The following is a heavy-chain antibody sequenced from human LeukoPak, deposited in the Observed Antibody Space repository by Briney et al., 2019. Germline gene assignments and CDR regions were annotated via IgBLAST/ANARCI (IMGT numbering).Heavy chain of an antibody. CDR2: ISGSTSSN. CDR1: GFRVSDYY. J-gene: IGHJ4*02. D-gene: IGHD2/OR15-2a*01. Sequence: GGSLRLSCTASGFRVSDYYVSWIRQTAGKGLEWLSYISGSTSSNYTAYSDSVKGRFTMSRDNAKNSLYLQIKNLRPEDTAIYYCARLSGDYWGQGILVSVSS. CDR3: ARLSGDY. V-gene: IGHV3-11*06.